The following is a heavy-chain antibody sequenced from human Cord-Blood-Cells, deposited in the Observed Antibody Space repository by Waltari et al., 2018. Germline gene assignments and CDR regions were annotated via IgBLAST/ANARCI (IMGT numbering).Heavy chain of an antibody. CDR3: ASTIFGVV. V-gene: IGHV3-33*01. CDR2: IWEDGSKK. CDR1: GFTFRSVG. D-gene: IGHD3-3*01. J-gene: IGHJ4*02. Sequence: QVQLVEPGGGVVQPGRSLRLSCAASGFTFRSVGLHWVRHAPGKGLEWVAVIWEDGSKKYYADSVKGRFTISRDNSKNTLYLQMNSLRAEDTAVYYCASTIFGVVWGQGTLVTVSS.